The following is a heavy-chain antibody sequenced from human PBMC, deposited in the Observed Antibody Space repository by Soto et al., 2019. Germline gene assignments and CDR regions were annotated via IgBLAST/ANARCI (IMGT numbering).Heavy chain of an antibody. CDR1: RFTFSNYG. V-gene: IGHV3-33*01. J-gene: IGHJ4*02. D-gene: IGHD2-8*01. CDR2: IWSDGTDK. CDR3: ARSVHTYGTNFVDF. Sequence: QPGGSLRLSCAASRFTFSNYGMHWVRQAPDKGLDWVAFIWSDGTDKYYADSVKGRFTISRDNSKSTLYLQMDSLRIEDTAVYYCARSVHTYGTNFVDFWGQGTPVTVSS.